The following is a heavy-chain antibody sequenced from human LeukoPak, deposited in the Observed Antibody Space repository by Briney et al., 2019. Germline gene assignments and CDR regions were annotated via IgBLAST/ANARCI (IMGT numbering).Heavy chain of an antibody. CDR2: ISGSGGST. Sequence: GGSLRLSCAASGFTFSSYAMSWVRQAPGKGLEWVSAISGSGGSTYYADSVKGRFTISRDNSKNSLYLQMNSLRAEDTAVYYCARVYSSGWQFDYWGQGTLVTVSS. V-gene: IGHV3-23*01. D-gene: IGHD6-19*01. CDR3: ARVYSSGWQFDY. CDR1: GFTFSSYA. J-gene: IGHJ4*02.